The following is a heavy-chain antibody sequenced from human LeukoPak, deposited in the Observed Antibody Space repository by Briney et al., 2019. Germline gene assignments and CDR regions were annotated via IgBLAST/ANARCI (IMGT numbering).Heavy chain of an antibody. CDR1: GYTFTSYY. J-gene: IGHJ6*03. CDR3: ARDRVVRGDPIYYYYYYMDV. Sequence: GASVKVSCKASGYTFTSYYMHWVRQAPGQGLEWMGIINPSGGSTSYAQKFQGRVTMTRDMSTSTVYMELSSLRSEDTAVYYCARDRVVRGDPIYYYYYYMDVWGKGTTVTVSS. D-gene: IGHD3-10*01. CDR2: INPSGGST. V-gene: IGHV1-46*01.